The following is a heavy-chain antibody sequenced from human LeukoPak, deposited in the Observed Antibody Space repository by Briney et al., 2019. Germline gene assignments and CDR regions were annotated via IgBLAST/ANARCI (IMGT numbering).Heavy chain of an antibody. D-gene: IGHD2-2*01. CDR3: ARDRCSSTSCYGGYYYYYMDV. Sequence: GGSLRLSCAASGFTFSSYSMNWVRQAPGKGLEWVSYISSSSSTIYYADSVKGRFTISRDNAKNSLYLQMNSLRAEDTAVYYCARDRCSSTSCYGGYYYYYMDVWGKGTTVTVSS. CDR2: ISSSSSTI. V-gene: IGHV3-48*01. J-gene: IGHJ6*03. CDR1: GFTFSSYS.